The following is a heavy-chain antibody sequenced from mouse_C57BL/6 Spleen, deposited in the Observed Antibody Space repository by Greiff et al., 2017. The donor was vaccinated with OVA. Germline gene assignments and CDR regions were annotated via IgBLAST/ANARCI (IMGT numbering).Heavy chain of an antibody. CDR3: ARRGSYDYDEVWFDY. Sequence: QVHVKQPGAELVKPGASVKLSCKASGYTFTSYWMHWVKQRPGRGLEWIGRIDPNSGGTKYNEKFKSKATLTVDKPSSTAYMQLSSLTSKDTAVYYCARRGSYDYDEVWFDYWGQGTLVTVSA. J-gene: IGHJ3*01. CDR2: IDPNSGGT. D-gene: IGHD2-4*01. CDR1: GYTFTSYW. V-gene: IGHV1-72*01.